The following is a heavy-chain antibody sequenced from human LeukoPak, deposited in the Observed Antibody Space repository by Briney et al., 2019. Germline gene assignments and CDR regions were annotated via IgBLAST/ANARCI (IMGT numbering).Heavy chain of an antibody. D-gene: IGHD3-22*01. J-gene: IGHJ3*02. CDR2: INPSGGST. CDR1: GYTFTSYY. CDR3: ASGSGSDAFDI. Sequence: ASVKVSCKASGYTFTSYYMHWVRQAPGQGLEWMGIINPSGGSTSYAQKFQGRVTMTRDMSTSTVYMELSSLRSEDTAVYYCASGSGSDAFDIWGQGTMVTVSS. V-gene: IGHV1-46*01.